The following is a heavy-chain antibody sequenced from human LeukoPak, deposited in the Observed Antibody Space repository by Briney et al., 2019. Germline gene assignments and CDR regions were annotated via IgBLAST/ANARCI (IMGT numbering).Heavy chain of an antibody. CDR3: ARGMPYGGNLFDY. V-gene: IGHV1-2*02. Sequence: ASVKVSCNSSGSSFTVYYVHWVRQGHGQGLEWMGWINPNSGGTNYAQKFQGRVTMTRHTTITTADMELNKLRSDDNAVYYCARGMPYGGNLFDYWGQGTLVTVSS. J-gene: IGHJ4*02. CDR1: GSSFTVYY. CDR2: INPNSGGT. D-gene: IGHD4-23*01.